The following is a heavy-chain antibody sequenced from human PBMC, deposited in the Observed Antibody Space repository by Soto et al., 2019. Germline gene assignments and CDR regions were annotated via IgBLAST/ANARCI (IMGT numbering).Heavy chain of an antibody. D-gene: IGHD2-21*02. CDR1: GFTFSNSE. J-gene: IGHJ4*02. V-gene: IGHV3-48*03. CDR2: INYSGSNI. Sequence: QRLSCAASGFTFSNSEMFWVRQAPGKGLEWVSKINYSGSNIYYSKSVKGRFTISRDNAKNSLSLQMNSLTDEDTAIYYCASEELCGADCYFFEYWGPGTLVTVSS. CDR3: ASEELCGADCYFFEY.